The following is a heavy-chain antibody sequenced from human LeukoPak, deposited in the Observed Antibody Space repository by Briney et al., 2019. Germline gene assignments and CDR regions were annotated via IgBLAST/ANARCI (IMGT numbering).Heavy chain of an antibody. CDR3: ARDRGITGTYFDY. CDR2: ISYDGSNK. Sequence: GGSLRLSCAASGFTFSSYAMHWVRQAPGEGLEWVAVISYDGSNKYYADSVKGRFTISRDNSKNTLYLQMNSLRAEDTAVYYCARDRGITGTYFDYWGQGTLVTVSS. J-gene: IGHJ4*02. V-gene: IGHV3-30-3*01. D-gene: IGHD1-7*01. CDR1: GFTFSSYA.